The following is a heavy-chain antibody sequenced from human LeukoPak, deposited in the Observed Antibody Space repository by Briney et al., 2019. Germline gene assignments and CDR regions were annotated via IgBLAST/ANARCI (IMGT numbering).Heavy chain of an antibody. J-gene: IGHJ5*02. CDR1: GGSLSNYF. V-gene: IGHV4-59*08. Sequence: SETLSLTCTVSGGSLSNYFWSRIRQPPGKGLEWIGYIYSSGTTNYNPSLMSRVTISVDTSRNQFSLKLTSVTAADTAVYFCARLVAVTGTADWFDPWGQGALVTVSS. CDR3: ARLVAVTGTADWFDP. D-gene: IGHD6-19*01. CDR2: IYSSGTT.